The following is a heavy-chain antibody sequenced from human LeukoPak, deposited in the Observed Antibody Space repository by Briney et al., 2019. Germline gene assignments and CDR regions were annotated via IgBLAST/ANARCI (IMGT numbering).Heavy chain of an antibody. CDR2: FYHSGST. D-gene: IGHD3-10*01. CDR1: GGSISRGGYS. Sequence: RASETLSLTCAVSGGSISRGGYSWSWIRQPPGKGLEWIGYFYHSGSTYYNPSLKSRVTISVDTSKNQLSLKLSSVTAADTAVYYCARESNYHGSGTGWFDPWGQGTRVTVSS. CDR3: ARESNYHGSGTGWFDP. V-gene: IGHV4-30-4*07. J-gene: IGHJ5*02.